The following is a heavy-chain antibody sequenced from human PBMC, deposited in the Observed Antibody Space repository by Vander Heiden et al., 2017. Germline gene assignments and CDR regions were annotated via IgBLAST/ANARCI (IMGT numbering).Heavy chain of an antibody. J-gene: IGHJ3*02. D-gene: IGHD1-26*01. V-gene: IGHV3-13*01. CDR3: ARGGSYHDAFDI. CDR2: IGTAGDT. CDR1: GFTFSSYD. Sequence: EVQLVESGGGLVQPGGSLRLSWAASGFTFSSYDMHWVRQATGKGLEWVSAIGTAGDTYYPGSVKGRFTISRENAKNSLYLQMNSLRAGDTAVYYCARGGSYHDAFDIWGQGTMVTVSS.